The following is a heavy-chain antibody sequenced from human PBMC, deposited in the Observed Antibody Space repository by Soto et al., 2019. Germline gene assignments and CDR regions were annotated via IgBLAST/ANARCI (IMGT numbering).Heavy chain of an antibody. D-gene: IGHD3-10*01. CDR2: INPSGGST. CDR3: ARSITNLWFDP. J-gene: IGHJ5*02. CDR1: GYTFTSYY. V-gene: IGHV1-46*01. Sequence: GASVKVSCKASGYTFTSYYMHWVRQAPGQGLEWMGIINPSGGSTSYAQKFQGRVTMTRDTSTSTAYMELSSLRSEDTAVYYCARSITNLWFDPWGQGTLVTVSS.